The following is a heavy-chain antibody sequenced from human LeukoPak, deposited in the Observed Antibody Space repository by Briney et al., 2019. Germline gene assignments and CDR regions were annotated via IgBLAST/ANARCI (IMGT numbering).Heavy chain of an antibody. CDR2: ISGSGAST. Sequence: QPGGSLRLSCAASGFTFSTYAMSWVRQAPGKGLQLVSAISGSGASTYYVDSVKGRFTISRDNAKNSLFLQMNSLRAEDTAVYYCARSRYCSSGSCYVDYWGQGTLVTVSS. D-gene: IGHD2-15*01. CDR1: GFTFSTYA. J-gene: IGHJ4*02. V-gene: IGHV3-23*01. CDR3: ARSRYCSSGSCYVDY.